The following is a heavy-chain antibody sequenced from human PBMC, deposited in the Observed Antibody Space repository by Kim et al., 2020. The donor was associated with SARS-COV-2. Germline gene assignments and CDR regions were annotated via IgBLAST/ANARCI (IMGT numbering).Heavy chain of an antibody. CDR1: GGSFSGYY. CDR2: INHSGST. Sequence: SETLSLTCAVYGGSFSGYYWSWIRQPPGKGLEWIGEINHSGSTNYNPSLKSRVTISVDTSKNQFSLKLSSVTAADTAVYYCARGIAAAGTRLNWFDPCG. V-gene: IGHV4-34*01. J-gene: IGHJ5*02. D-gene: IGHD6-13*01. CDR3: ARGIAAAGTRLNWFDP.